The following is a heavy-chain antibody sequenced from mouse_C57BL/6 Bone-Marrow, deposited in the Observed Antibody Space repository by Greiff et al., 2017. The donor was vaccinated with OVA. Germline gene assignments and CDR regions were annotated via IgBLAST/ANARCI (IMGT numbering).Heavy chain of an antibody. CDR2: IYPRSGNT. D-gene: IGHD1-1*01. CDR3: ARRDGSSPFDY. CDR1: GYTFTSYG. V-gene: IGHV1-81*01. J-gene: IGHJ2*01. Sequence: QVQLQQSGAELARPGASVKLSCKASGYTFTSYGISWVKQRTGQGLEWIGEIYPRSGNTYYNEKFKGKATLTADKSSSTAYMELRSLRSEDSAVYFCARRDGSSPFDYWGQGTTLTVSS.